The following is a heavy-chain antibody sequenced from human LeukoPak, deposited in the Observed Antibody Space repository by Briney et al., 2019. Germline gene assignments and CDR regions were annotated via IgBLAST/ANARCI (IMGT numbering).Heavy chain of an antibody. Sequence: GESLKISCKDSGYSFTSYWIGWVRPMPGKGLEWMWIIYPGDSDTRYSPSFQGQVTISADKSINTAYLQWSSLKASDTAMYYCARRGEAMDPFDYWGQGTLVTVSS. CDR2: IYPGDSDT. V-gene: IGHV5-51*01. CDR1: GYSFTSYW. CDR3: ARRGEAMDPFDY. J-gene: IGHJ4*02. D-gene: IGHD5-18*01.